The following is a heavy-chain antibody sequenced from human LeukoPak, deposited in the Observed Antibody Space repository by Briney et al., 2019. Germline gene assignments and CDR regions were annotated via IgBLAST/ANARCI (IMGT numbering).Heavy chain of an antibody. CDR1: GGSISSSSYY. Sequence: PSETLSLTCTVSGGSISSSSYYWGWIRQPPGKGLEWIGSIYYSGSTYYNPSLKSRVTISVDTSKNQFSLKLSSVTAADTAVYYCARGTDQTRAARPGIDYWGQGTLVTVSS. CDR2: IYYSGST. J-gene: IGHJ4*02. D-gene: IGHD6-6*01. CDR3: ARGTDQTRAARPGIDY. V-gene: IGHV4-39*07.